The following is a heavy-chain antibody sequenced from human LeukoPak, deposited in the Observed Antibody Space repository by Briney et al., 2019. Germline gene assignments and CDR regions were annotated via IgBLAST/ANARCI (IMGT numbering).Heavy chain of an antibody. CDR1: GGSFSGYY. CDR2: INHSGST. J-gene: IGHJ5*02. D-gene: IGHD6-19*01. CDR3: ARAVAGTASSHAWFDP. V-gene: IGHV4-34*01. Sequence: SETLSLTCAVYGGSFSGYYWSWIRQPPGKGLEWIGEINHSGSTNYNPSLKSRVTISVDTSKNQFSLKLSSVTAADTAVYYCARAVAGTASSHAWFDPWGQGTLVTVSS.